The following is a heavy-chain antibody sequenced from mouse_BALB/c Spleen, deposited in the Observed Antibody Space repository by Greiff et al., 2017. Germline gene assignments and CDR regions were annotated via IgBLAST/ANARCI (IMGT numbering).Heavy chain of an antibody. V-gene: IGHV1S56*01. Sequence: VQLQQSGPELVKPGASVKMSCKASGYTFTSYYIHWVKQRPGQGLEWIGWIYPGDGSTKYNEKFKGKTTLTADKSSSTAYMLLSSLTSEDSAIYFCARVYYGSSYFDYWGQGTTLTVSS. CDR1: GYTFTSYY. J-gene: IGHJ2*01. CDR2: IYPGDGST. D-gene: IGHD1-1*01. CDR3: ARVYYGSSYFDY.